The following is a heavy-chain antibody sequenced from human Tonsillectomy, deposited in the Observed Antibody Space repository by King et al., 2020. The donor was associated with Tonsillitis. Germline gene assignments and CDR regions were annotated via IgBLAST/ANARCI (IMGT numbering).Heavy chain of an antibody. D-gene: IGHD5-24*01. CDR3: AGQLKLATIIDY. V-gene: IGHV4-61*02. Sequence: QLQESGPGLVKPSQTLSLTCTVSGGSISSGSYYWNWIRRPAGKGLEWIGRIHSSGTTTYSPSLTSRLTISMDTSKNQFSLTLTSGTAADTAVYYCAGQLKLATIIDYWGQGTLVTVSS. J-gene: IGHJ4*02. CDR2: IHSSGTT. CDR1: GGSISSGSYY.